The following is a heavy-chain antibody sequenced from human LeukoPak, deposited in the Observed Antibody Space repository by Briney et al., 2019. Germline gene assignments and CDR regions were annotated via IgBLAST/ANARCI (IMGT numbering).Heavy chain of an antibody. J-gene: IGHJ2*01. CDR3: ARDLYYYGSSGPHWYFDL. V-gene: IGHV6-1*01. CDR2: TYYRSKWYN. CDR1: GDSVSSNSAA. D-gene: IGHD3-22*01. Sequence: SQTLSLTCAISGDSVSSNSAAWNWIRQSPSRGLEWLGRTYYRSKWYNDYAVSVKSRITINPDTSKNQFSLQLNSVTPEDTAVYYCARDLYYYGSSGPHWYFDLWGRGTLVTVSS.